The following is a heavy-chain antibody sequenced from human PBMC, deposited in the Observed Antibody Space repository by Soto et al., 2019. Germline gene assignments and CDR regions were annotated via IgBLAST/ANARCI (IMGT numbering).Heavy chain of an antibody. V-gene: IGHV4-59*01. D-gene: IGHD3-16*01. CDR3: ESGGNWFDP. J-gene: IGHJ5*02. CDR2: MYYNGNI. Sequence: SETLSLTCNVSGGSISNYYWTWVRQSPEKGLEWIGYMYYNGNINYNPSLKSRVTISIDTSKNQFSLTLKSVTAADTAVYYCESGGNWFDPWGQGVLVTVSS. CDR1: GGSISNYY.